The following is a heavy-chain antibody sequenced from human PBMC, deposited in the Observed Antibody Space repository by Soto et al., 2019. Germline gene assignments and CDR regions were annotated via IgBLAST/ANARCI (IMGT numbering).Heavy chain of an antibody. CDR1: GYTFTSYY. CDR3: ARVRKPSRPSGTAGDAFDI. Sequence: QVQLVQSGAEVKKPGASVKVSCKASGYTFTSYYMHWVRQAPGQGLEWMGIINPSGGSTSYAQKFQGRVTMTRDTSTSTVCMELSSLRSEDTAVYYCARVRKPSRPSGTAGDAFDIWGQGTMVTVSS. V-gene: IGHV1-46*03. CDR2: INPSGGST. J-gene: IGHJ3*02.